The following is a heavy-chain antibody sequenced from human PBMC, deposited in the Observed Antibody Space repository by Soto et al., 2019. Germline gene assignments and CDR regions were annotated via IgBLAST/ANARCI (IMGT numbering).Heavy chain of an antibody. CDR1: GGSISSGGYS. D-gene: IGHD6-13*01. V-gene: IGHV4-30-2*01. CDR2: IYHSGST. J-gene: IGHJ4*02. Sequence: QLQLQESGSGLVKPSQTLSLTCAVSGGSISSGGYSWNWIRQPPGKGLEWIGYIYHSGSTYYNPSLKSRVTISVDRSKNHFYLKLSSVTAADTAVYYCASGQQLVRNYWGQGTLVTVSS. CDR3: ASGQQLVRNY.